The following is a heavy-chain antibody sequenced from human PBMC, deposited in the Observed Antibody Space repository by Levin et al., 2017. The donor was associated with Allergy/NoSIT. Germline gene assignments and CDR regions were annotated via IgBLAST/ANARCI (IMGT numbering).Heavy chain of an antibody. V-gene: IGHV4-39*01. D-gene: IGHD5-18*01. CDR1: GGSISSSSYY. CDR2: IYYSGST. Sequence: SCTVSGGSISSSSYYWGWIRQPPGKGLEWIGSIYYSGSTYYNPSLKSRVTISVDTSKNQFSLKLSSVTAADTAVYYCARHVSSPPSWAPYSYGYKERNGDAFDIWGQGTMVTVSS. CDR3: ARHVSSPPSWAPYSYGYKERNGDAFDI. J-gene: IGHJ3*02.